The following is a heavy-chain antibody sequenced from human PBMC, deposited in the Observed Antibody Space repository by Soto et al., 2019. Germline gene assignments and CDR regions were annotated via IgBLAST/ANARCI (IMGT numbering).Heavy chain of an antibody. CDR2: INHSGST. J-gene: IGHJ6*02. CDR1: GGSFSGYY. CDR3: ARGRGRRAGAYYYYYGMDV. D-gene: IGHD1-26*01. V-gene: IGHV4-34*01. Sequence: PSETLSLTCAVYGGSFSGYYWSWIRQPPGKGLEWIGEINHSGSTNYNPSLKSRVTISVDTSKNQFSLKLSSVTAADTAVYYCARGRGRRAGAYYYYYGMDVWGQGTTVTVSS.